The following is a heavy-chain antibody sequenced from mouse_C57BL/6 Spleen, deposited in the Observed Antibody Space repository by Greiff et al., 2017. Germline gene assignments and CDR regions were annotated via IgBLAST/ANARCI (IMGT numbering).Heavy chain of an antibody. D-gene: IGHD1-1*01. Sequence: SGGGLVKPGGSLKLSCAASGFTFSSYAMSWVRQTPEKRLEWVATISDGGSYTYYPDNVKGRFTISRDNAKNNLYLQMSHLKSEDTAMYYCARYGSSYPYYFDYWGQGTTLTVSS. CDR3: ARYGSSYPYYFDY. CDR2: ISDGGSYT. CDR1: GFTFSSYA. V-gene: IGHV5-4*01. J-gene: IGHJ2*01.